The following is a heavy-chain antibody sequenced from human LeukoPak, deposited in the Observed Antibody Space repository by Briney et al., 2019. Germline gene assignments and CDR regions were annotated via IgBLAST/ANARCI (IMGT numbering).Heavy chain of an antibody. CDR1: GFTFSSYG. Sequence: PGRSLRLSCAASGFTFSSYGVHWVRQAPGKGLEWVAVIWYDGSNKYYADSVKGRFTISRDNSKNTLYLQMNSLRAEDTAVYYCARSNTGYSSGWREESYYFDYWGQGTLVTVSS. CDR2: IWYDGSNK. V-gene: IGHV3-33*01. CDR3: ARSNTGYSSGWREESYYFDY. D-gene: IGHD6-19*01. J-gene: IGHJ4*02.